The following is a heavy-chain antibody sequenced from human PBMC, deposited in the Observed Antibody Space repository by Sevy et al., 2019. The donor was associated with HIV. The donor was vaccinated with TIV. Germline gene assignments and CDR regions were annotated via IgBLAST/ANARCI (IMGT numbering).Heavy chain of an antibody. CDR2: ISSSGSTI. Sequence: GGSLRLSCAASGFTFSDYCMSWIRQAPGKGLEWVSYISSSGSTIYYADSVKGRFTISRDNAKNSLYLQMNSLRAEDTAVYYCARILGQGRLGYGGNSYDYWGQGTLVTVSS. V-gene: IGHV3-11*01. CDR1: GFTFSDYC. CDR3: ARILGQGRLGYGGNSYDY. D-gene: IGHD2-15*01. J-gene: IGHJ4*02.